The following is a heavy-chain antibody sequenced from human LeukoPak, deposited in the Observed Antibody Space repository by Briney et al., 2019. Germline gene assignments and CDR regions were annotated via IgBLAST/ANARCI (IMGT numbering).Heavy chain of an antibody. V-gene: IGHV1-18*01. CDR3: ARVAAIVVVPAANSYGMDV. CDR1: GYTFTSYG. Sequence: ASVKVSCKASGYTFTSYGISWVRQAPGQGLEWMGWISAYNGNTNYAQKLQGRVTMTTDTSTSTAYMELRSLRSDDTAVYYCARVAAIVVVPAANSYGMDVWGQGTTVTVSS. J-gene: IGHJ6*02. CDR2: ISAYNGNT. D-gene: IGHD2-2*01.